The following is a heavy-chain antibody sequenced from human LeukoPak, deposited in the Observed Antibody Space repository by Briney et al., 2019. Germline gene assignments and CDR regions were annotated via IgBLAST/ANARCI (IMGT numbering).Heavy chain of an antibody. J-gene: IGHJ4*02. Sequence: SETLSLTCTVSGDSITAYYWSWIRQPPGKGLEWIGYIYYTGSTNYNPSLKNRVTISLDTSKNQLSLRLSSVTTADTAMYYCARDGSTTGWYSGDYWGQGILVTVSS. CDR3: ARDGSTTGWYSGDY. CDR2: IYYTGST. D-gene: IGHD6-19*01. V-gene: IGHV4-59*01. CDR1: GDSITAYY.